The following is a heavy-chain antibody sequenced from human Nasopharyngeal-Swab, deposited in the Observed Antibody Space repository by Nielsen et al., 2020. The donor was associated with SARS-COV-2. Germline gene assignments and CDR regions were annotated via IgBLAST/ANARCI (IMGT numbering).Heavy chain of an antibody. J-gene: IGHJ3*02. CDR1: GFTLDDSS. CDR3: ARSVGSFYGQGAFDI. D-gene: IGHD1-26*01. V-gene: IGHV3-49*01. CDR2: IRSKTYGGAP. Sequence: ACTPSGFTLDDSSMGWFRQAPGKGRGWVGFIRSKTYGGAPEYAASVKARSTISRDGPESIAYLQMNSRETEDTGVYYCARSVGSFYGQGAFDIWGQGTMVTVSS.